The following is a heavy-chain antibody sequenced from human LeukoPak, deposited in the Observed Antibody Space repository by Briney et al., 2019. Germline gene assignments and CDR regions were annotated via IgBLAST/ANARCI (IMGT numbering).Heavy chain of an antibody. D-gene: IGHD5-12*01. J-gene: IGHJ4*02. CDR3: ARVEYSGWNLEY. CDR1: GFTFRSYW. V-gene: IGHV3-7*01. CDR2: INQGGSVQ. Sequence: GGSLGLSCAASGFTFRSYWMSWVRQAPGKGPEWVANINQGGSVQYYMDSVKGRFTISRDDAKNSLYVQMNSLRDEDTAVYYCARVEYSGWNLEYWGQGTLVTVSS.